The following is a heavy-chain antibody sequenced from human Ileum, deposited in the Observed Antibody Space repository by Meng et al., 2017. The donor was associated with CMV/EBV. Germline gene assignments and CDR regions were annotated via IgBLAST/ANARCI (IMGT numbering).Heavy chain of an antibody. Sequence: SVNVSCMASGYTLTGYYIHWVRQAPGQGLEWMGWINPRSGATNYAQSLQGRVTLTRDTSINTAFMDLTSLTSDDTAVYYCARDPHSWTGVFEYWAQGTLVTVSS. CDR2: INPRSGAT. D-gene: IGHD1-26*01. V-gene: IGHV1-2*02. CDR3: ARDPHSWTGVFEY. CDR1: GYTLTGYY. J-gene: IGHJ4*02.